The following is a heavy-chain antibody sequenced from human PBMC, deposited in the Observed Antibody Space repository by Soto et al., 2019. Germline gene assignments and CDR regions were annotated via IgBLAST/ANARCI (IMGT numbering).Heavy chain of an antibody. J-gene: IGHJ4*02. CDR3: AKGGRQWLVTSDFNY. CDR1: GFTFSDYA. V-gene: IGHV3-30*18. D-gene: IGHD6-19*01. CDR2: VSHDGRNT. Sequence: VQLVESGGGVVQPGRSLRLSCAASGFTFSDYAMHWVRQATGRGLEWVAVVSHDGRNTHYADSVKGRFTISRDSSKNTVSLEMTSLRAEDTAVYYCAKGGRQWLVTSDFNYWGQGALVTVSS.